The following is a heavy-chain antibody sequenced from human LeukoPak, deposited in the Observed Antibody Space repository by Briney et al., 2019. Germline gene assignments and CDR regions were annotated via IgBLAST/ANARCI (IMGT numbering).Heavy chain of an antibody. CDR2: IWYDGSNK. CDR3: ARDGLAYCGGDCYSDFDY. D-gene: IGHD2-21*02. CDR1: GFTFSSYG. V-gene: IGHV3-33*01. Sequence: GRSLRLSCAASGFTFSSYGMHWVRQAPGKGLEWVAVIWYDGSNKYYADSVKGRFTISRDNSKNTLYLQMNSLRAEDTAVYYCARDGLAYCGGDCYSDFDYWGQGTLVTVSS. J-gene: IGHJ4*02.